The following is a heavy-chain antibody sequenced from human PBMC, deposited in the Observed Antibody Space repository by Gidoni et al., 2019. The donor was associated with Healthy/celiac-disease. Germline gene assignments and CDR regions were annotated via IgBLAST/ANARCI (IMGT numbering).Heavy chain of an antibody. CDR3: ARGGCSGGSCYVYFDY. J-gene: IGHJ4*02. CDR1: GGSISSGDYY. Sequence: QVQLQESGPGLVKPSQTLSLTCTVSGGSISSGDYYWSWIRQPPGKGLEWIGYIYYSGSTYYNPSLKSRVTISVDTSKNQFSLKLSSVTAADTAVYYCARGGCSGGSCYVYFDYWGQGTLVTVSS. D-gene: IGHD2-15*01. CDR2: IYYSGST. V-gene: IGHV4-30-4*01.